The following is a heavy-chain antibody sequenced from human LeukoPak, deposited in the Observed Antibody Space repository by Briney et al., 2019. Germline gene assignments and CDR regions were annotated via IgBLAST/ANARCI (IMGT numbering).Heavy chain of an antibody. CDR2: IYTSGST. D-gene: IGHD2-2*01. Sequence: SETLSLTCTVSGGSFSIYYWTWIRQPAGKGLEWIGRIYTSGSTNYNPSLKSRVTISVDTSKNQFSLKLSSVTAADTAVYYCARDQEAYCSSTSCYEYYYYMDVWGKGTTVTISS. CDR3: ARDQEAYCSSTSCYEYYYYMDV. J-gene: IGHJ6*03. CDR1: GGSFSIYY. V-gene: IGHV4-4*07.